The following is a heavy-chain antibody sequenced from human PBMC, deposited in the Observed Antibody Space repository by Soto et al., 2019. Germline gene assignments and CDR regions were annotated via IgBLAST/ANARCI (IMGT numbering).Heavy chain of an antibody. CDR1: GFTFSSYW. V-gene: IGHV3-7*01. CDR3: SRDGAYCGGDCYDAFDI. D-gene: IGHD2-21*02. J-gene: IGHJ3*02. Sequence: GGSLRLSCAASGFTFSSYWMSWVRQAPGKGLEWVANIKQDGSEKYYVDSVKGRFTISRDNDKNSLYLQMNSLRAEDAAVYYCSRDGAYCGGDCYDAFDIWGQGTMVTVSS. CDR2: IKQDGSEK.